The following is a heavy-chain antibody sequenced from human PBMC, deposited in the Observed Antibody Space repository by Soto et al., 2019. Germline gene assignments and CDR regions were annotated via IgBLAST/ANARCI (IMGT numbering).Heavy chain of an antibody. D-gene: IGHD3-3*01. Sequence: SLTCTVSGGSSSSGDYYWSWIRQPPGKGLEWIGYIYYSGSTYYNPSLKSRVTISVDTSKNQFSLKLSSVTAADTAVYYCARAGGTYYDSWSGYMNCFDPWGQGTLVTVYS. CDR1: GGSSSSGDYY. CDR3: ARAGGTYYDSWSGYMNCFDP. CDR2: IYYSGST. V-gene: IGHV4-30-4*01. J-gene: IGHJ5*02.